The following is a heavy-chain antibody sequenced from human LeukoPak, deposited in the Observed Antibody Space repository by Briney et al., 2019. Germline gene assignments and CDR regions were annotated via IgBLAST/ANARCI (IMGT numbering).Heavy chain of an antibody. CDR2: INPNSGGT. Sequence: GASVKVSCKASGYTFTGYYMHWVRQAPGQGLEWMGWINPNSGGTNYAQKFQGRVTMTRDTSISTAYMELSRLRSDDTAVYYCARVRVPAAAPLDYWGQGTLVTVSS. J-gene: IGHJ4*02. V-gene: IGHV1-2*02. CDR1: GYTFTGYY. D-gene: IGHD2-2*01. CDR3: ARVRVPAAAPLDY.